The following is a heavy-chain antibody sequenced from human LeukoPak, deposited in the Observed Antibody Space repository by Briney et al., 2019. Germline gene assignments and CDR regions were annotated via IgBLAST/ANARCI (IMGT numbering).Heavy chain of an antibody. CDR2: IYHSGST. J-gene: IGHJ3*02. V-gene: IGHV4-38-2*02. D-gene: IGHD3-22*01. CDR1: GYSISSGYY. CDR3: ARGGDSSGYYRNDAFDI. Sequence: SETLSLTCTVSGYSISSGYYWGWIRQPPGKGLEWIGSIYHSGSTYYNPSLKSRVTISVDTSKNQFSLKLSSVTAADTAVYYCARGGDSSGYYRNDAFDIWGQGTMVTVSS.